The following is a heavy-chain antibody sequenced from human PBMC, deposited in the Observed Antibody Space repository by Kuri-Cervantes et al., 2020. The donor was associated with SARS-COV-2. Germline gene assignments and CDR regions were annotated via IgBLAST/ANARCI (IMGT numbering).Heavy chain of an antibody. CDR2: ISSSSSYI. D-gene: IGHD3-16*01. V-gene: IGHV3-21*01. Sequence: GESLKISCAASGFTFSSYSMNWVRQAPGKGLEWVSSISSSSSYIYYADSVKGRFTISRDNAKTSLYLQMNSLKADDTAVYYCARAFSPAYTSSDSDAFDFWGRGTMVTGSS. CDR3: ARAFSPAYTSSDSDAFDF. CDR1: GFTFSSYS. J-gene: IGHJ3*01.